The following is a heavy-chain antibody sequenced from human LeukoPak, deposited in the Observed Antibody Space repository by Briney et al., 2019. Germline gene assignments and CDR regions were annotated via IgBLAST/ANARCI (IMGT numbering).Heavy chain of an antibody. Sequence: ASVKVSCKASGYTFTSYGISWVRQAPGQGLEWMGWISAYNGNTNYAQKLQGRVTMTTDTSTSTAYMELRSLRSDDTAVYYCARDLGSSVTSTNWFDPWGQGTLVTVSS. J-gene: IGHJ5*02. CDR1: GYTFTSYG. D-gene: IGHD6-6*01. CDR3: ARDLGSSVTSTNWFDP. CDR2: ISAYNGNT. V-gene: IGHV1-18*01.